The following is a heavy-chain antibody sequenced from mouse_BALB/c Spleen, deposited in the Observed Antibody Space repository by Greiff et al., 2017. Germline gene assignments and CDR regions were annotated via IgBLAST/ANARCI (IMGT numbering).Heavy chain of an antibody. Sequence: EVQLVESEGGLVQPGGSMKLSCVASGFTFSNYWMNWVRQSPEKGLEWVAEIRLKSNNYATHYAESVKGRFTISRDDSKSSVYLQMNNLRAEDTGIYYCTRRGGNYDYAMDYWGQGTSVTVSS. J-gene: IGHJ4*01. D-gene: IGHD2-1*01. CDR3: TRRGGNYDYAMDY. CDR2: IRLKSNNYAT. V-gene: IGHV6-6*02. CDR1: GFTFSNYW.